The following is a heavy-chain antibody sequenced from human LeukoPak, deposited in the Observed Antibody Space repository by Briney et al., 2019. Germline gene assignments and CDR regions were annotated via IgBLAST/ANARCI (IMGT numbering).Heavy chain of an antibody. CDR3: ARHQAAAGTGYFDY. Sequence: KASETLSLTCTVFGGSISSYHWSWTRQPPGKGLEWIGYIYYSGSTNYNPSLKSRVTISVDTSKNQFSLKLSSVTAADTAVYYCARHQAAAGTGYFDYWGQGTLVTVSS. D-gene: IGHD6-13*01. CDR2: IYYSGST. CDR1: GGSISSYH. V-gene: IGHV4-59*08. J-gene: IGHJ4*02.